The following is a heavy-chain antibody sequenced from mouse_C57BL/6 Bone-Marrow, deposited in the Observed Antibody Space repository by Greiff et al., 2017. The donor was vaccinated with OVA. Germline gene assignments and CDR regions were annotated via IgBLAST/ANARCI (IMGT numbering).Heavy chain of an antibody. CDR3: ARRRGPRLGLDY. J-gene: IGHJ2*01. V-gene: IGHV1-72*01. CDR2: IDPNSGGT. CDR1: GYTFTSYW. Sequence: VQLVESGAELVKPGASVKLSCKASGYTFTSYWMHWVKQRPGRGLEWIGRIDPNSGGTKYNEKFKSKATLTVDKPSSTAYMQLSSLTSEDSAVYYCARRRGPRLGLDYWGQGTTLTVSS. D-gene: IGHD4-1*01.